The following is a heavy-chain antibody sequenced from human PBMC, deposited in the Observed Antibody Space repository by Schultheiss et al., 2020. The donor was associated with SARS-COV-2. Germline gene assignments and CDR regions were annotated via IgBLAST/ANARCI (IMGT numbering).Heavy chain of an antibody. D-gene: IGHD5-12*01. CDR3: TSPTITPPG. CDR2: INSDGSST. J-gene: IGHJ4*02. V-gene: IGHV3-74*01. CDR1: GFTFSSYW. Sequence: GGSLRLSCAASGFTFSSYWMHWVRQAPGKGLVWVSRINSDGSSTSYADSVKGRFAISRDNAKNTLYLRMNSLRAEDTAVYYCTSPTITPPGWGQGTLVTVSS.